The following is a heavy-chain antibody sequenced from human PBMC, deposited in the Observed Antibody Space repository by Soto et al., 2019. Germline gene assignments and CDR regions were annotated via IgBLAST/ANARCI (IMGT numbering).Heavy chain of an antibody. Sequence: QVQLVQSGAEVKKPGSSVKVSCKAAGGTFSSYAISWLRQAPGQGLEWMGGIIPIFGTANYAQKFQARVTITADESTSTAYMELSSLRSEDTAVYYCARHGTNGVCYRHYYYYYGMDVWGEGTTVTVSS. V-gene: IGHV1-69*01. CDR2: IIPIFGTA. CDR1: GGTFSSYA. CDR3: ARHGTNGVCYRHYYYYYGMDV. D-gene: IGHD2-8*01. J-gene: IGHJ6*04.